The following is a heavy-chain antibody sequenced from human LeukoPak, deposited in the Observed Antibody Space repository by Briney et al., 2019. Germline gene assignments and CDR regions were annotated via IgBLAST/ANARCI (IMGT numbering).Heavy chain of an antibody. CDR1: GFSFSSYA. D-gene: IGHD5-12*01. V-gene: IGHV3-64*04. Sequence: GGSLRLSCVPSGFSFSSYAMHWVRQAPGKGLEYVSGISSDGVSTHYANSVKGRFIISRDNSKNTLYLQMNSLRAEDTAVYYCAKDPYRASSGLVDYWGQGTLVTVSS. CDR2: ISSDGVST. CDR3: AKDPYRASSGLVDY. J-gene: IGHJ4*02.